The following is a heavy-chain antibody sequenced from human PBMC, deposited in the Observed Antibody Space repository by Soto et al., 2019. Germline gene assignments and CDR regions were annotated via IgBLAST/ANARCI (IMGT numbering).Heavy chain of an antibody. J-gene: IGHJ6*02. V-gene: IGHV4-61*01. Sequence: SETLSLTCTVSGGSVSSGIYYWSWIRQPPGKGLEWIGYIYYSGSTNYNPSLKSRVTISVDTSKNQFSLKLSSVTAADTAVYYCARVQRFLEWLSPHAMDVWGQGTTVTVSS. D-gene: IGHD3-3*01. CDR2: IYYSGST. CDR3: ARVQRFLEWLSPHAMDV. CDR1: GGSVSSGIYY.